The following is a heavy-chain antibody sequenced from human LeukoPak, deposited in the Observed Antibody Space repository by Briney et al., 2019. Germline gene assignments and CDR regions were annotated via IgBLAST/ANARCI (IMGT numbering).Heavy chain of an antibody. J-gene: IGHJ4*02. CDR2: INGNDGST. CDR1: GFIFDDYG. CDR3: ARGVSGSYYGVEY. Sequence: GGSLRLSCAASGFIFDDYGMSWVRQAPGKGLEWVSGINGNDGSTGYADSVKGRFTISRDNAKNSLYLQMNSLRAEDTALYYCARGVSGSYYGVEYWGQGTLVTVSS. D-gene: IGHD3-10*01. V-gene: IGHV3-20*04.